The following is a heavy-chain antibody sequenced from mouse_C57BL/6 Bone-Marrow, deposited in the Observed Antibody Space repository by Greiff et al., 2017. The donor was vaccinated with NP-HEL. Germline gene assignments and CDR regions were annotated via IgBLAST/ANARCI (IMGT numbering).Heavy chain of an antibody. CDR3: ARSGVYYGYDEFAY. V-gene: IGHV1-80*01. CDR2: IYPGDGDT. CDR1: GYAFSSYW. D-gene: IGHD2-2*01. J-gene: IGHJ3*01. Sequence: VQLQQSGAELVKPGASVKISCKASGYAFSSYWMNWVKQRPGKGLEWIGQIYPGDGDTNYNGKFKGKATLTADKSSSTAYMQLSSLTSEDSAVYFCARSGVYYGYDEFAYWGQGTLVTVSA.